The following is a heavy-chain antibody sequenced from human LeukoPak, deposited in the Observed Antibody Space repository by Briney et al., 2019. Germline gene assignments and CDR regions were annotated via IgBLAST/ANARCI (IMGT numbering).Heavy chain of an antibody. CDR2: ILPHSGDT. V-gene: IGHV1-2*02. CDR3: ARDNNYGPDS. D-gene: IGHD4-17*01. J-gene: IGHJ4*02. Sequence: ASVRVSCKASGYTFTSHYMQWVRQAPGQGLEWLGWILPHSGDTNYAQKFQGRVTMTRDTSISTVYMELIRLTSDDTATYYCARDNNYGPDSWGQGALVTVSS. CDR1: GYTFTSHY.